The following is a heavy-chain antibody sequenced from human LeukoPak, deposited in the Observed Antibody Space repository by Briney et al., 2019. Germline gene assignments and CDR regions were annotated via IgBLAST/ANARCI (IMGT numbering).Heavy chain of an antibody. Sequence: SETLCLTCAVSGYSMSSRYYWGWSRQPPRQGLEWIGSIYHSGITYYNPSLKSRVTISVDTSKNQLSLKLSSVPAADTAVYYRARPGGYGAGSYYDYWGQGTLVTVSS. J-gene: IGHJ4*02. CDR1: GYSMSSRYY. CDR2: IYHSGIT. V-gene: IGHV4-38-2*01. D-gene: IGHD3-10*01. CDR3: ARPGGYGAGSYYDY.